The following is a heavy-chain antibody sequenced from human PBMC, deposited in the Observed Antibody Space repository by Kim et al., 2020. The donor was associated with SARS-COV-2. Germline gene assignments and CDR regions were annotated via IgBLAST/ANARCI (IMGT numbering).Heavy chain of an antibody. CDR2: IDWDDDK. CDR1: GFSLSTSGMC. V-gene: IGHV2-70*01. Sequence: SGPTLVNPTQTLTLTCTFSGFSLSTSGMCVSWIRQPPGKALEWLALIDWDDDKYYSTSLKTRLTISKDTSKNQVVLTMTNMDPVDTATYYCARVHVLRYFGGPLRAGYYYYYGMDVWGQGTTVTVSS. CDR3: ARVHVLRYFGGPLRAGYYYYYGMDV. J-gene: IGHJ6*02. D-gene: IGHD3-9*01.